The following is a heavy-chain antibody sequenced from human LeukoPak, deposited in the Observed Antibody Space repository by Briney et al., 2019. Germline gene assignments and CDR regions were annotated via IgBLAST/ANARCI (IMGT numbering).Heavy chain of an antibody. CDR3: AGLSGYDSFVDY. CDR2: IYYSGST. D-gene: IGHD5-12*01. V-gene: IGHV4-39*01. Sequence: PSETLSLTCTVSGGSISSSSYYWGWIRQPPGKGLEWIGSIYYSGSTYYNPSLKSRVTISVDTSKNQFSLKLSSVTAADTAVYYCAGLSGYDSFVDYWGQGTLVTVSP. J-gene: IGHJ4*02. CDR1: GGSISSSSYY.